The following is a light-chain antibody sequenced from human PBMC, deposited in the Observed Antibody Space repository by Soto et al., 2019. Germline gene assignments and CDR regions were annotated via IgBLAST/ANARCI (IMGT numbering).Light chain of an antibody. CDR3: QSYDSSLSGSVV. CDR2: GNS. CDR1: SSNIGAGYD. J-gene: IGLJ2*01. V-gene: IGLV1-40*01. Sequence: QSVLTQPPSVSGAPGQRVTISCTGSSSNIGAGYDVHWYQQLPRTAPKVLIYGNSNRPSGVPDRFSGSKSGTSASLAITGLQAEDEADYYCQSYDSSLSGSVVFGGGTKLTVL.